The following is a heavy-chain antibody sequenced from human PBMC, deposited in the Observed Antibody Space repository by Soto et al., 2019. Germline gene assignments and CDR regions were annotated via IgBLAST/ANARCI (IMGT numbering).Heavy chain of an antibody. CDR2: ISGSGGST. CDR3: AKESPTSLFASLYFDY. J-gene: IGHJ4*02. V-gene: IGHV3-23*01. Sequence: GGSLRLSCAASGFTFSSYAMSWVRQAPGKGLEWVSAISGSGGSTYYADSVKGRFTISRDNSKNTLYLQMNSLRAEDTAVYYCAKESPTSLFASLYFDYWGQGTLVTVSS. CDR1: GFTFSSYA. D-gene: IGHD2-21*01.